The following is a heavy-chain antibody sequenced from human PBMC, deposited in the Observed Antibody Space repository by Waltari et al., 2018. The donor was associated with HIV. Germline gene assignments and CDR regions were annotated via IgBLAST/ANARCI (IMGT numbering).Heavy chain of an antibody. CDR3: ARARSPIQDYSLDV. D-gene: IGHD2-21*01. V-gene: IGHV1-46*01. J-gene: IGHJ6*02. Sequence: QVQLVQSGPEVREPGAAVSMSCRASGFIFTTYYIHWLRQSPGQGLEWMGTVDPSGGTTSYAQRFRYRMKMTRDTSKNTVYMELTYLGFGETAVYFCARARSPIQDYSLDVWGQGTTVIVSS. CDR2: VDPSGGTT. CDR1: GFIFTTYY.